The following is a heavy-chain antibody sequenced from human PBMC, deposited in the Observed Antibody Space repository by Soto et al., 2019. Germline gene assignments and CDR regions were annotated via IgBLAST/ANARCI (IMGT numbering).Heavy chain of an antibody. CDR2: IYHSGAT. CDR3: ARDLGTGTDY. CDR1: GDSITNSNW. D-gene: IGHD1-1*01. J-gene: IGHJ4*02. Sequence: QVQLQESGPGLVKPSGTLSLTCAVSGDSITNSNWWSWVRQAPGKGLEWIGDIYHSGATTYNPSLKSRVTISMDPSNNHFSLKLTSVTAADTAVYFFARDLGTGTDYWVQGTLVTVAS. V-gene: IGHV4-4*02.